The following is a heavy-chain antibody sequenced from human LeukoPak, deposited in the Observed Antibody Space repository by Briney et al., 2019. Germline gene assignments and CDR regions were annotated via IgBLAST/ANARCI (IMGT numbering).Heavy chain of an antibody. J-gene: IGHJ4*02. Sequence: SVKVSCKASGGTFSSYAISWVRQAPGQGLEWMGGIIPIFGTASYAQKFQGRVTITADESTSTAYMELSSLRSEDTAVYYCAREGGDLYYFDYWGQGTLVTVSS. V-gene: IGHV1-69*01. CDR1: GGTFSSYA. D-gene: IGHD2-21*02. CDR2: IIPIFGTA. CDR3: AREGGDLYYFDY.